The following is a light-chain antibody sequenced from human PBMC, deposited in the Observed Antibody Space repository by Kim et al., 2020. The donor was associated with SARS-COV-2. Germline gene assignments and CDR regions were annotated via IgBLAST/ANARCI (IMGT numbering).Light chain of an antibody. CDR2: SNN. V-gene: IGLV1-44*01. CDR1: SANIGSNT. Sequence: GQRVNISCYGSSANIGSNTVNWHQQHPGTAPKLLIFSNNQRPSGFPDRFSGSKSGTSASLAISGLQSEDEADYYCAAWDDSLNGWVFGGGTKLTVL. J-gene: IGLJ3*02. CDR3: AAWDDSLNGWV.